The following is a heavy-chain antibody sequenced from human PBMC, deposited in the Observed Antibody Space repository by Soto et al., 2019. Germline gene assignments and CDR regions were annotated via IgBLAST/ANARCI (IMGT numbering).Heavy chain of an antibody. Sequence: SQTLSLTCAISGDSVSSNSAAWNWIRQSPSRGLEWLGRAYYRSQWYYDSAVSVRSRITVIPDTSKNQFSLQLNSVTPEDTAVYYCTQQTGRSRPYTGMDVWGPGTTVKASS. CDR1: GDSVSSNSAA. D-gene: IGHD1-20*01. CDR2: AYYRSQWYY. CDR3: TQQTGRSRPYTGMDV. J-gene: IGHJ6*02. V-gene: IGHV6-1*01.